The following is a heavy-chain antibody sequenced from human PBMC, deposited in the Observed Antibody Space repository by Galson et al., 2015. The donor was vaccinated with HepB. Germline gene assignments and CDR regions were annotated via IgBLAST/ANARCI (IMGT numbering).Heavy chain of an antibody. CDR3: AKEWDVTILGWIEY. Sequence: SLRLSCAASGFTFDDYAMHWVRQAPGKGLEWVSGISWNSGSIGYADSVKGRFTISRDNAKNSLYLQMNSLRAEDTALYYCAKEWDVTILGWIEYWGQGTLVTVSS. V-gene: IGHV3-9*01. D-gene: IGHD1-26*01. J-gene: IGHJ4*02. CDR1: GFTFDDYA. CDR2: ISWNSGSI.